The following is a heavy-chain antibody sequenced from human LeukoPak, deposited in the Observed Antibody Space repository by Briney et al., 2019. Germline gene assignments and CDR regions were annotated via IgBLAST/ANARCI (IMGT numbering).Heavy chain of an antibody. Sequence: GGSLRLSCAASGFTFSSYSMNWVRQAPGKGLEWVSYISSSSSTIYYADSVKGRFTISRDNSKNSLYLQMNSLRAEDTAVYYCARALIGYYFDYWGQGTLVTVSS. V-gene: IGHV3-48*04. J-gene: IGHJ4*02. CDR1: GFTFSSYS. CDR3: ARALIGYYFDY. D-gene: IGHD2-8*01. CDR2: ISSSSSTI.